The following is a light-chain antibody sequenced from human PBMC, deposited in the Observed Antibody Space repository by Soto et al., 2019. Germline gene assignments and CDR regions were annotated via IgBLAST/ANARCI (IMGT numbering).Light chain of an antibody. CDR2: GVS. V-gene: IGLV2-14*01. CDR3: SSNNISSALQV. J-gene: IGLJ1*01. CDR1: ISDFVVYNY. Sequence: QSVLTQPASVSGSPGQSITISCTGTISDFVVYNYVSWYQQHPGKAPKLMIYGVSNRPSGVSNRFSGSKSGNTASLTISGLQADDEADYYCSSNNISSALQVFGTGTRVTVL.